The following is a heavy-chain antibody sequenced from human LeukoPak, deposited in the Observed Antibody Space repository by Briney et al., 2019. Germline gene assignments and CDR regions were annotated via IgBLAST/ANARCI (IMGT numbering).Heavy chain of an antibody. CDR3: ARPRIVGARAFDY. V-gene: IGHV4-34*01. CDR1: GGSFSGYY. CDR2: INHSGGP. J-gene: IGHJ4*02. Sequence: SESLSLTCAVYGGSFSGYYWSWIRQPPGKGLEWIGEINHSGGPNYNPSLKSRVTISVDTSKNQFSLKLSSVTAADTAVYYCARPRIVGARAFDYWGQGTLVTVSS. D-gene: IGHD1-26*01.